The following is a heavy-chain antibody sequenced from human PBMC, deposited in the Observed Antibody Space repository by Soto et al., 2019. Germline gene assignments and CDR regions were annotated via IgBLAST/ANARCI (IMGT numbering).Heavy chain of an antibody. CDR3: ARLADSSGYYEYYFDY. J-gene: IGHJ4*02. Sequence: PGESLKISCKGSGYSFTSYWIGWVRQMPGKGLEWMGIIYPGDSDTRYSPSFQGQVTISADKSINTAYLQWSSLKASDTAMYYCARLADSSGYYEYYFDYWGQGTLVTVSS. D-gene: IGHD3-22*01. V-gene: IGHV5-51*01. CDR2: IYPGDSDT. CDR1: GYSFTSYW.